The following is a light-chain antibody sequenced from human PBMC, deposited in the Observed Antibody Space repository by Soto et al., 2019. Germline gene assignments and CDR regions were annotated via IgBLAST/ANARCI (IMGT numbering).Light chain of an antibody. CDR3: SSLTTSFTYV. CDR1: NSDVGASNY. V-gene: IGLV2-14*01. Sequence: QFELTQPASVSGSPGHSVATSCTGTNSDVGASNYISWYQQHPGKAPKLLLSEVSNRPSGVSDRFSGSKSGNTASLTISGLQAEDEADYYCSSLTTSFTYVFGTGTKVTVL. J-gene: IGLJ1*01. CDR2: EVS.